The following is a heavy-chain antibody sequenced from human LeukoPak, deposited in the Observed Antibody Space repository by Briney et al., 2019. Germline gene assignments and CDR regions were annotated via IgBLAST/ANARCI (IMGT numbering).Heavy chain of an antibody. D-gene: IGHD5-12*01. CDR1: GGSISSYY. Sequence: SETLSLTCTVSGGSISSYYWSWLRQPPGRGLEWIGYISSSGSTNDNPSLRSRVTISVDTSKNQFFLNLSSVSAADTAVYYCARVPLGYSGAYYFDYWGPGTLVTVSP. J-gene: IGHJ4*02. CDR3: ARVPLGYSGAYYFDY. CDR2: ISSSGST. V-gene: IGHV4-4*09.